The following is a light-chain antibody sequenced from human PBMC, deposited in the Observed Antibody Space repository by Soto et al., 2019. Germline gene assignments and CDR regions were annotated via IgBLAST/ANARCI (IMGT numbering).Light chain of an antibody. CDR3: QQLNSYLSIT. V-gene: IGKV1-9*01. CDR1: QGINNY. CDR2: AAS. J-gene: IGKJ5*01. Sequence: DFQMTQSPSSLSASVGDTVTITCRASQGINNYLAWYQQKPGKAPKLLIYAASTLESGVPSRFSGSGSGTEFTLTINSLQSEDFATYYCQQLNSYLSITFGQGTRLEIK.